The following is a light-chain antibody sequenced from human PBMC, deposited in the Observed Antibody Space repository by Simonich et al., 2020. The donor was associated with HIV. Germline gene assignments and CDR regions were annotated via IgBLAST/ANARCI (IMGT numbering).Light chain of an antibody. J-gene: IGKJ3*01. CDR1: QGINSW. V-gene: IGKV1-12*01. CDR3: QQANSFPFT. CDR2: TAS. Sequence: DIQMTQSPSSVSASVGDRVTITCRASQGINSWLAWYQQRPGKAPKLLIYTASTLQSGVPSRFSGSGSGTDFTLTISSLQPEDSATYYCQQANSFPFTFGPGTKAEIK.